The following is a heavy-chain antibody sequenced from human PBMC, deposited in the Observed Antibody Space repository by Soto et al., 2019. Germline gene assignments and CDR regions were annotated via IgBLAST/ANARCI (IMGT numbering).Heavy chain of an antibody. CDR3: VKTYYYDSSGYYYEVDY. Sequence: PGGSLRLSCSASGFTFSSYAMPWLSQDPWKGLEYVSTISSNGGSTYYADSVKDRFTISRDNSKNTLYLQMSSLRAEDTAVYYCVKTYYYDSSGYYYEVDYWGQG. V-gene: IGHV3-64D*06. D-gene: IGHD3-22*01. J-gene: IGHJ4*02. CDR1: GFTFSSYA. CDR2: ISSNGGST.